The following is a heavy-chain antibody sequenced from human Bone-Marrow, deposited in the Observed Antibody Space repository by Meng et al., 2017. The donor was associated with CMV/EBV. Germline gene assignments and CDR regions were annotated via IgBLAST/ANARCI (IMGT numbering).Heavy chain of an antibody. D-gene: IGHD4-17*01. CDR1: GGSISSGDYY. Sequence: SETLSLTCTVSGGSISSGDYYWSWIRQPPGKGLEWIGYIYYSGSTYYNPSLKSRVTISVDTSKNQFSLKLSSVTAADTAVYYCASRSEGGYGNWGPGPLVTCYS. CDR2: IYYSGST. CDR3: ASRSEGGYGN. J-gene: IGHJ4*02. V-gene: IGHV4-30-4*08.